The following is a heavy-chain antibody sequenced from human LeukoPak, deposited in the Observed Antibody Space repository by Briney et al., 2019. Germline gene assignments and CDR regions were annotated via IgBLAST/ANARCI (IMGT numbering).Heavy chain of an antibody. Sequence: SETLSLTCTVSGGSINSSSYYWGWIRQPPGKGLEWIGSINYSGSTSYNPSLKSRVTISVDTSKNQSSLKLSSVTAADTAVCYCARALGWFGELLSFDYWGQGTLVTVSS. CDR1: GGSINSSSYY. V-gene: IGHV4-39*01. CDR3: ARALGWFGELLSFDY. CDR2: INYSGST. D-gene: IGHD3-10*01. J-gene: IGHJ4*02.